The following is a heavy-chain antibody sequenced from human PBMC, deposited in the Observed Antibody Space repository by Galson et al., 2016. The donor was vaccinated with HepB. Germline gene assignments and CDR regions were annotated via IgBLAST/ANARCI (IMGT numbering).Heavy chain of an antibody. J-gene: IGHJ6*02. D-gene: IGHD6-6*01. V-gene: IGHV3-23*01. CDR1: GFTFSNYA. CDR3: AKNLSSSHGLDV. CDR2: ISGSGGVK. Sequence: SLRLSCAASGFTFSNYAMTWVRQAPGKGLEWVSAISGSGGVKYYAGSVKGRFTFSRDNTKNTVFLQMGSLRVEDTAIYYCAKNLSSSHGLDVWGQGTTVTVSS.